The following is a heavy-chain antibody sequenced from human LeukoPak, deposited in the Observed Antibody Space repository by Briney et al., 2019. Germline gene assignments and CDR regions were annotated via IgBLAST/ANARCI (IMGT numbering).Heavy chain of an antibody. CDR3: ARGHSYYYGSGSYYHFDY. Sequence: PGGSLRRSCAASGFTFSDYYMSWIRQAPGKGLEWVSYISSSSSYTNYADSVKGRFTISRDNAKNSLYLQMNSLRAEDTAVYYCARGHSYYYGSGSYYHFDYWGQGTLVTVSS. V-gene: IGHV3-11*05. CDR1: GFTFSDYY. J-gene: IGHJ4*02. CDR2: ISSSSSYT. D-gene: IGHD3-10*01.